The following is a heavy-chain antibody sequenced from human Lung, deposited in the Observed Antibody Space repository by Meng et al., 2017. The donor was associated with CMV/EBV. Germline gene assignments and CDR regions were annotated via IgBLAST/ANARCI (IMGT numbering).Heavy chain of an antibody. CDR3: ARDPGYCSSTSCITYYGMDV. CDR1: GFTFSSYA. D-gene: IGHD2-2*01. Sequence: SCAASGFTFSSYAMHWVRQAPGKGLEWVAVISYDGSNKYYADSVKGRFTISRDNSKNTLYLQMNSLRAEDTAVYYCARDPGYCSSTSCITYYGMDVWXQGPTVTVSS. V-gene: IGHV3-30-3*01. J-gene: IGHJ6*02. CDR2: ISYDGSNK.